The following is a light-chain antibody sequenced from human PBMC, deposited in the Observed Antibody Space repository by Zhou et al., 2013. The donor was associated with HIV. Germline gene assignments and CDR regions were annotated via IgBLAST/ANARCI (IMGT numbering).Light chain of an antibody. Sequence: DIQMTQSPSSLSAFVGDRVTITCRASQAFSSWLAWYQQKPEKAPKSLIYAASSLQSGVSSRFSGSGSGTDCSLTINSLQPEDFATYYCQQYNFYPPITFGQGTRLEIK. CDR1: QAFSSW. CDR2: AAS. CDR3: QQYNFYPPIT. V-gene: IGKV1D-16*01. J-gene: IGKJ5*01.